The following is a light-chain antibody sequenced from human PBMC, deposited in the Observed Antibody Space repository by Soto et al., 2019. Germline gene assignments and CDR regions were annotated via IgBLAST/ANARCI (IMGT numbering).Light chain of an antibody. J-gene: IGLJ2*01. CDR3: CSYTRTGTLV. CDR1: SSDVGGYNY. Sequence: QSVLTQPPSASGSPGQSVTISCTGTSSDVGGYNYVSWYQQHPGKAPKLMIYEVSKRPSGVPDRFSGSKSGNTASLTISGLQAEDEADYYCCSYTRTGTLVFAGGTKLTVL. V-gene: IGLV2-8*01. CDR2: EVS.